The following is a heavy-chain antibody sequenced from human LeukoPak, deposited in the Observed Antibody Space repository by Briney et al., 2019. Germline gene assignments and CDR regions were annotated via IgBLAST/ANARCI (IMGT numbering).Heavy chain of an antibody. Sequence: PSETLSLTCTVSGGSISSYYWSWIRQPPGKGLEWIGYIYYSGSTNYNPSLKSRVTISVDTSKSQFSLKLSSVTAADTAVYYCARDRFSGSHYFDYWGQGTLVTVSS. J-gene: IGHJ4*02. V-gene: IGHV4-59*01. CDR1: GGSISSYY. D-gene: IGHD1-26*01. CDR2: IYYSGST. CDR3: ARDRFSGSHYFDY.